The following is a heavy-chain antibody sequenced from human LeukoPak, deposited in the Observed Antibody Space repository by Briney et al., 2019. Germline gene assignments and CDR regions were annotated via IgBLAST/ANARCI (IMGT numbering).Heavy chain of an antibody. Sequence: GESLKISCKGSGYRFTSDWIGWVRQMPGKGLEWMGIICPGDSDTRYSPSFQGQVTISADKSVNTAYLQWSSLKASDTATYYCARLSGRVVCSAGSCYIDSWGQGTLVTVSS. CDR2: ICPGDSDT. CDR1: GYRFTSDW. D-gene: IGHD2-15*01. V-gene: IGHV5-51*01. J-gene: IGHJ4*02. CDR3: ARLSGRVVCSAGSCYIDS.